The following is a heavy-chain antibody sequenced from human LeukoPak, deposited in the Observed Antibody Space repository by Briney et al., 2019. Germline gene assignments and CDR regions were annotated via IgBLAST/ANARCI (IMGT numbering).Heavy chain of an antibody. CDR3: AKGAEIDH. CDR2: MTGPADTT. J-gene: IGHJ4*02. CDR1: GGSITSSPYY. V-gene: IGHV3-23*01. Sequence: ETLSLTCAVSGGSITSSPYYWGWIRQPPGKGLEWLSAMTGPADTTYYAESVKGRFTISRDYSKSMVFLQMNSLRVEDTAIYYCAKGAEIDHWGQGTLVTVSS.